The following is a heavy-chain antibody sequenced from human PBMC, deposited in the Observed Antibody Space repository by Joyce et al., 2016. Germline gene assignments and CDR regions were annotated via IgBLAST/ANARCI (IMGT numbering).Heavy chain of an antibody. J-gene: IGHJ4*02. Sequence: QITLKESGPTLVKPTQTFTLTCALSGFSINSLGVSVAWIRQPPGKALEWLVLLFWDDARWSNPSLNSRVTITQDTTKNQVVLTMINVDAADTATDFCAHFTYHGGPRYFDYWGQGILVTVSS. D-gene: IGHD4-23*01. V-gene: IGHV2-5*02. CDR1: GFSINSLGVS. CDR3: AHFTYHGGPRYFDY. CDR2: LFWDDAR.